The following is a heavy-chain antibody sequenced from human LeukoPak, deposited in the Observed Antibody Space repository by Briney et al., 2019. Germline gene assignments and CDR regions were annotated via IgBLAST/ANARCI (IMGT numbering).Heavy chain of an antibody. CDR1: GYTFAGYY. Sequence: GASVKVSCKASGYTFAGYYMHCVRQAPGQGLEWMGWINPSSGGTNYAQKFQGRVTMTRDTSISTAYMELSRLRYDDTAVYFCARGRFYSGYWGQGTLVTVSS. V-gene: IGHV1-2*02. CDR2: INPSSGGT. J-gene: IGHJ4*02. CDR3: ARGRFYSGY.